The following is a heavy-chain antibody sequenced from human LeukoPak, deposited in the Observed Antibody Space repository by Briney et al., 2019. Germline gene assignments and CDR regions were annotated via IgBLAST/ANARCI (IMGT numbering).Heavy chain of an antibody. J-gene: IGHJ4*02. D-gene: IGHD6-13*01. CDR1: GFTFSYYW. V-gene: IGHV3-7*01. Sequence: PGGSLRLSCAASGFTFSYYWMSWVRQAPGKGLEWVANIKQDGSEKYYVDSVKGRFTISRDNAKNSLYLQMNSLRAEDTAVYYCARGTSGIAEVIDYWGQGTLVTVSS. CDR3: ARGTSGIAEVIDY. CDR2: IKQDGSEK.